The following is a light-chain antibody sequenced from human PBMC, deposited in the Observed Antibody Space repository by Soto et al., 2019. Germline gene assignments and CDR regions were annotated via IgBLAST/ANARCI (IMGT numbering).Light chain of an antibody. CDR1: QSVSTR. Sequence: DIQMTQSPSSLSASVGDRVTIICRASQSVSTRLAWYQQKPGKAPKVLIYDASSLESGVPSRFSGSGSGRDFTLTISSLQPEDFATYHCQQSHRTLTFGGGTKVDIK. V-gene: IGKV1-5*02. CDR3: QQSHRTLT. CDR2: DAS. J-gene: IGKJ4*01.